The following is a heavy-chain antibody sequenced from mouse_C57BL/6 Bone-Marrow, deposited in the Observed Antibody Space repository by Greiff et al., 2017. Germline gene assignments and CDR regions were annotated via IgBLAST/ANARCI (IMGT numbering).Heavy chain of an antibody. CDR1: GFTFSDYG. CDR3: EREDYGSSYDYAMDY. D-gene: IGHD1-1*01. J-gene: IGHJ4*01. CDR2: ISNLAYSI. V-gene: IGHV5-15*01. Sequence: EVKVVEPGGGLVQPGGSLKLSCAASGFTFSDYGMAWVRQAPRKGPEWVAFISNLAYSIYYADTVTGRFTISREKAKNTMYLEMSSLRSEDTAMYYYEREDYGSSYDYAMDYWGQGTSVTVSS.